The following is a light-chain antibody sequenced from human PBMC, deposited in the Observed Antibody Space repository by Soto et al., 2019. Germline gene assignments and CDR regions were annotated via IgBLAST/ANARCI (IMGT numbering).Light chain of an antibody. V-gene: IGLV2-14*01. CDR3: TSATHANTVV. CDR2: AVS. J-gene: IGLJ2*01. CDR1: SSEVGGYDY. Sequence: QSALTQPASVSVSPGQSITISCTGTSSEVGGYDYVSWYRHHPGKAPKLMIYAVSNRPLGVSNRFSGSKSGNTASLTISGLQAEDEADYYCTSATHANTVVFGGGTQLTVL.